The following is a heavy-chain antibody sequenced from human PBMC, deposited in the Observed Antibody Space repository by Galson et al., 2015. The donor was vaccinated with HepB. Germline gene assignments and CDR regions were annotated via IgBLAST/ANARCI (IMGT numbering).Heavy chain of an antibody. CDR1: GFTFSSYG. CDR3: ARSGDAYDSLPGY. CDR2: IWYDGSQK. V-gene: IGHV3-33*01. J-gene: IGHJ4*02. D-gene: IGHD2-21*02. Sequence: SLRLSCAASGFTFSSYGMHWVRQAPGKGLEWVAVIWYDGSQKNHADSVKGRLTISRDNSRNTLHLQMNSLRAEDTALYYCARSGDAYDSLPGYWAQGALVRVPS.